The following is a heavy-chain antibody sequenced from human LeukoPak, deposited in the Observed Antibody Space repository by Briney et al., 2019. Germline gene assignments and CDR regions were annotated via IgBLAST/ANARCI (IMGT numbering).Heavy chain of an antibody. CDR3: ARNSITIFARDQNWFDP. Sequence: SETLSLTCTVSGGSISSSSYYWGWIRQPPGKGLEWIGSIYYSGSTYYNPSLKSRVTISVDTSKSQFSLKLSSVTAADTAVYYCARNSITIFARDQNWFDPWGQGTLVTVSS. CDR1: GGSISSSSYY. D-gene: IGHD3-3*01. CDR2: IYYSGST. J-gene: IGHJ5*02. V-gene: IGHV4-39*01.